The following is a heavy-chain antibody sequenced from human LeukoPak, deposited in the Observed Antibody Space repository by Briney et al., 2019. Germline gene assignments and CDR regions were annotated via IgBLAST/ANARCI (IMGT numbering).Heavy chain of an antibody. CDR2: ISYDGSNK. Sequence: PGGSLRLSCAASGFTFSSYAMHWVRQAPGKGLEWVAVISYDGSNKYYADSVKGRFTISRDNSKNTLYLQMNSLRAEDTAVYYCASANTGDFDYWGQGTLVTVSS. CDR3: ASANTGDFDY. D-gene: IGHD4/OR15-4a*01. CDR1: GFTFSSYA. J-gene: IGHJ4*02. V-gene: IGHV3-30*04.